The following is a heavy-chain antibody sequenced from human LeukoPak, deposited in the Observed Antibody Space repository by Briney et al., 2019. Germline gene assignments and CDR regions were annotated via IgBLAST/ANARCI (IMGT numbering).Heavy chain of an antibody. CDR1: GGSISSYY. V-gene: IGHV4-4*07. D-gene: IGHD6-19*01. J-gene: IGHJ4*02. Sequence: SETLSLTCTVSGGSISSYYWSWIRQPAGKGLEWIGRIYISGIPNYNPSLKSRVSMSVDTSKNQFSLKLSSVTAADTAIYFCARSSLAVYFNYWGQGTLVNVSS. CDR2: IYISGIP. CDR3: ARSSLAVYFNY.